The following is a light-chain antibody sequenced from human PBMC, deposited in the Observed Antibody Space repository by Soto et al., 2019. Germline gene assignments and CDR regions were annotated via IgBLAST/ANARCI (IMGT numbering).Light chain of an antibody. Sequence: QSALTQPRSVSGSPGQSVTISCSGTSSDVGGYDYVSWYQQSPDKAPKLMIFDVSERPAGVPDRFAGSKSGNTASLTISGLPAEDEADYYCFSYAGTYTPVVFGGGTKLTVL. CDR3: FSYAGTYTPVV. J-gene: IGLJ2*01. V-gene: IGLV2-11*01. CDR2: DVS. CDR1: SSDVGGYDY.